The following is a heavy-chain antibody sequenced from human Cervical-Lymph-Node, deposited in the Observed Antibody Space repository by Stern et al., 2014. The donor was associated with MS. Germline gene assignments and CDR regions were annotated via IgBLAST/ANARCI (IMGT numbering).Heavy chain of an antibody. CDR2: ISAYNGST. D-gene: IGHD2-15*01. V-gene: IGHV1-18*04. Sequence: VQLLESGAEVKKPGASVKVSCKASGYTFTNYGISWVRQAPGQGLEWMGQISAYNGSTNSAQKLQCRVTMTTDPSTSTAYMELRILRFDDTAVYYCARGLLGSENAFDIWGQGTMVTVSS. CDR3: ARGLLGSENAFDI. J-gene: IGHJ3*02. CDR1: GYTFTNYG.